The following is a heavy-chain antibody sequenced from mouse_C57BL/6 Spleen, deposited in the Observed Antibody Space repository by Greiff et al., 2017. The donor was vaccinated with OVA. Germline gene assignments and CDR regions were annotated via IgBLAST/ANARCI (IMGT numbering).Heavy chain of an antibody. V-gene: IGHV1-26*01. CDR2: INPNNGGT. J-gene: IGHJ4*01. Sequence: EVQRVESGPELVKPGASVKISCKASGYTFTDYYMNWVKQSHGKSLEWIGDINPNNGGTSYNQKFKGKATLTVDKSSSTAYMELRSLTSEDSAVYYCAREGRSPRGYYAMDYWGQGTSVTVSS. CDR1: GYTFTDYY. CDR3: AREGRSPRGYYAMDY.